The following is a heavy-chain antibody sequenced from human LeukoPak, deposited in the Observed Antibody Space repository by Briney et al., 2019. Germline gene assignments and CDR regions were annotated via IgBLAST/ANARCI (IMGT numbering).Heavy chain of an antibody. D-gene: IGHD6-13*01. CDR3: ARGIAAAGTVWFDP. CDR1: GGSISSGSYY. J-gene: IGHJ5*02. V-gene: IGHV4-61*02. Sequence: SSETLSLTCTVSGGSISSGSYYWSWIRQPAGKGLEWIGRIYTSGSTNYNPSLKSRVTISVDTSKNQFSLKLSSVTAADTAVYYCARGIAAAGTVWFDPWGQGTLVTVSS. CDR2: IYTSGST.